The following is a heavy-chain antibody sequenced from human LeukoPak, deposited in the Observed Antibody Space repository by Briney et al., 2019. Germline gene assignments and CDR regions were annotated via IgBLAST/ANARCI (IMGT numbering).Heavy chain of an antibody. CDR2: IYHSGST. V-gene: IGHV4-38-2*01. D-gene: IGHD3-10*01. CDR3: ARGRALSFWFGEAWFDP. Sequence: KPSETLSLTCAVSGYSISSGYYWGWIRQPPGKGLEWIGRIYHSGSTCYNPSLKSRVTISVDTSKNQFSLKLSSVTAADTAVYYCARGRALSFWFGEAWFDPWGQGTLVTVSS. J-gene: IGHJ5*02. CDR1: GYSISSGYY.